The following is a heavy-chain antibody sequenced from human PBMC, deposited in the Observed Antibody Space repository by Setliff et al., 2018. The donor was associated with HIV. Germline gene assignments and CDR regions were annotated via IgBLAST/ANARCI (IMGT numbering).Heavy chain of an antibody. J-gene: IGHJ1*01. CDR2: IYHSGST. V-gene: IGHV4-38-2*01. CDR3: ARQWRDQYNSGVSTEYFQH. Sequence: KTSETLSLTCAVSGYSISSGYYWGWIRQPPGKGLEWIGSIYHSGSTYYNPSLMSRVTISVGTSKNQFSLKLRSVTAADTAVYYCARQWRDQYNSGVSTEYFQHWGLGTLVTVSS. CDR1: GYSISSGYY. D-gene: IGHD3-22*01.